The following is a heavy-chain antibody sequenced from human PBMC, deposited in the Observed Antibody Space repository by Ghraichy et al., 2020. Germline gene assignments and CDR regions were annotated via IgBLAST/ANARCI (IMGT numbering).Heavy chain of an antibody. CDR1: GFTFSSYW. CDR3: ARVKYSVGTFDL. D-gene: IGHD5/OR15-5a*01. J-gene: IGHJ3*01. CDR2: IKQDGSEK. V-gene: IGHV3-7*04. Sequence: GSLRLSCAASGFTFSSYWMSWVRQVPGKGLEWVANIKQDGSEKYYVDSVKDRFTISRDNAKNSLHLQMNSLRAEDTAVYYCARVKYSVGTFDLWGQGTMVTVSS.